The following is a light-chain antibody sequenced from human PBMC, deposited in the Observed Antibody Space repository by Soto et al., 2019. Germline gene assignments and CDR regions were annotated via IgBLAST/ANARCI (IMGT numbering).Light chain of an antibody. J-gene: IGKJ4*01. CDR3: QQYNNWPPLT. V-gene: IGKV3-15*01. CDR1: QSVSSN. Sequence: EIVMTQSPATLSVSPGERATLSCRASQSVSSNLAWYQQKPGQAPRLLIYGASTRATGIPARFSGSGSGADFTLTISILQSEDFALYYCQQYNNWPPLTFGGGTKVEIK. CDR2: GAS.